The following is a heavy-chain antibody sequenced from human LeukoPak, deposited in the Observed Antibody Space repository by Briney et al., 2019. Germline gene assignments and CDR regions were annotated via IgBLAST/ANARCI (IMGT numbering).Heavy chain of an antibody. CDR2: FDPGDGET. V-gene: IGHV1-24*01. J-gene: IGHJ6*04. CDR3: ATDLGSHLTGYKHYYYYGMDV. D-gene: IGHD3-9*01. Sequence: ASVKVSCKVSGYILTELSMHWVRQAPGKGLEWMGGFDPGDGETIYAQKFQGRVTMTEDTSTDTAYMELSSLRSEDTAVYYCATDLGSHLTGYKHYYYYGMDVWGKRTTVTVSS. CDR1: GYILTELS.